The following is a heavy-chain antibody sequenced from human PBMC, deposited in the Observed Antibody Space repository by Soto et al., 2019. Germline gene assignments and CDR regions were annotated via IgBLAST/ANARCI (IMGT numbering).Heavy chain of an antibody. CDR1: GYNFHTYW. CDR3: ARPTDYHYGMQV. Sequence: GESLKISCKGSGYNFHTYWIAWVRRMPGKGLEWMGFIYPHDSDTRYSPSFRGQVTISADKSINTAYLQWTSLKASDTAIYFCARPTDYHYGMQVWGQGTTVIVSS. V-gene: IGHV5-51*01. CDR2: IYPHDSDT. J-gene: IGHJ6*02. D-gene: IGHD4-17*01.